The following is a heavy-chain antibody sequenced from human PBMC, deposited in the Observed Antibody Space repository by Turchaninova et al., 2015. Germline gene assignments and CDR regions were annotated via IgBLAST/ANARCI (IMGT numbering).Heavy chain of an antibody. D-gene: IGHD1-1*01. CDR1: GYIFTSYG. Sequence: QVQLEQSGGEVQKPGASVKVSCKVSGYIFTSYGISWLRQASGQGLEWVGCINIDKDETKYAQEFQGRLTLITDTSTSTAYMGLRGLRADDTAIYYCARDRDWNLDYWGQGTPVTVSS. CDR3: ARDRDWNLDY. CDR2: INIDKDET. J-gene: IGHJ4*02. V-gene: IGHV1-18*04.